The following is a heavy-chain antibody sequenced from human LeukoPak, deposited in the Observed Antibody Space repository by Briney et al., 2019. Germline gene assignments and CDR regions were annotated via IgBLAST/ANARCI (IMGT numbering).Heavy chain of an antibody. CDR2: INHSGST. Sequence: PSETLSLTCAVYGGSFSGYYWSWIRQPPGKGLEWIGEINHSGSTNYNPSLKSRVTISVDTSKSQFSLKLSSVTAADTAVYYCARAVIAVAGTRRYFDYWGQGTLVTVSS. CDR1: GGSFSGYY. D-gene: IGHD6-19*01. J-gene: IGHJ4*02. CDR3: ARAVIAVAGTRRYFDY. V-gene: IGHV4-34*01.